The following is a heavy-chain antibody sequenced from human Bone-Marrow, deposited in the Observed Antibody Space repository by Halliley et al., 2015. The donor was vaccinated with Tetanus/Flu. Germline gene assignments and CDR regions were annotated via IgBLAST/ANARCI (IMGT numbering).Heavy chain of an antibody. CDR3: ARGRVGIDSSGLLNWFDS. CDR2: IFPSGSNNV. D-gene: IGHD3-22*01. J-gene: IGHJ5*01. Sequence: VQLVQSGTELRKSGDSLKISCKAPGYKFSTYGIAWVRQMPGRGLEWAGLIFPSGSNNVRYNPSFKGQVIISAETSITTVYLQWSSLGASDSGIYYCARGRVGIDSSGLLNWFDSWGQGTLVTVTP. CDR1: GYKFSTYG. V-gene: IGHV5-51*01.